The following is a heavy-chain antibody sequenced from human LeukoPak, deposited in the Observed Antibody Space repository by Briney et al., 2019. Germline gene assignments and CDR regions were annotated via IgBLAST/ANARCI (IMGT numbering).Heavy chain of an antibody. D-gene: IGHD4-11*01. Sequence: GGSLRLSCAASGFTFRTYSMNWVRQAPGKGLEWVAYISSSSTTIYYADSVKGRFTISRDNDKNSLFLQMDSLRVDDTAVYYCARIMTIDDWGQGTLVTVSS. J-gene: IGHJ4*02. V-gene: IGHV3-48*01. CDR1: GFTFRTYS. CDR2: ISSSSTTI. CDR3: ARIMTIDD.